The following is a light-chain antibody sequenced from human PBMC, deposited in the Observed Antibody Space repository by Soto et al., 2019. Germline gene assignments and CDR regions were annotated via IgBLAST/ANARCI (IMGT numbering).Light chain of an antibody. V-gene: IGLV2-23*02. CDR1: SSDVGSYNL. Sequence: QSVVTQPASVSGSPGQSITISCTGTSSDVGSYNLVSWYQQHPGKAPKLMIYEVSKRPSGVPNRFSGSKSGNAASLTITGLQAEDEADYYCCSYAGSSTPYVFGTGTKLTVL. J-gene: IGLJ1*01. CDR3: CSYAGSSTPYV. CDR2: EVS.